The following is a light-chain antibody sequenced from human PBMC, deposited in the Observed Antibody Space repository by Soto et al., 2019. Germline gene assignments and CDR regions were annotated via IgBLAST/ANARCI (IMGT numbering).Light chain of an antibody. J-gene: IGKJ1*01. Sequence: EIVLTQSPATLSLSPGERATLSCRASQSVRGSYLAWYQQKPGQAPRLLIFGAASRATGIPDRFSGRVSGTAGTLTISRLETEDGAVYYGQQYGSSPRTFGQGTKVDI. V-gene: IGKV3-20*01. CDR3: QQYGSSPRT. CDR2: GAA. CDR1: QSVRGSY.